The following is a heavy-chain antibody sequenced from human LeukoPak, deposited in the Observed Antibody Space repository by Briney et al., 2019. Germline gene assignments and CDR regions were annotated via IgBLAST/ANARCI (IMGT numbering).Heavy chain of an antibody. CDR3: AREPPGY. V-gene: IGHV4-38-2*02. CDR1: GYSISSGYY. J-gene: IGHJ4*02. Sequence: SETLSLTCAVSGYSISSGYYWGWIRQPPGKGLEWIGSIYHSGSTYYNPSLKSRVTISIDASKNQFSLKLSSATAADTAVYYCAREPPGYWGQGIPVTVSS. CDR2: IYHSGST.